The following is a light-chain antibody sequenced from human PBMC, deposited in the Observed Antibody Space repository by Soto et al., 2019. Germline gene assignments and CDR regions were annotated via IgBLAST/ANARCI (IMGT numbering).Light chain of an antibody. CDR2: EVS. V-gene: IGLV2-14*01. CDR1: SIDVGGYNY. CDR3: SSYTSSSIDYV. Sequence: QSALTQRASVSGSPGQSITISCTGTSIDVGGYNYVSWYQQHPGKAPKLMIYEVSNRPSGVSNRFSGSKSGNTASLTISGLQAEDEADYYCSSYTSSSIDYVFGIGTKLTVL. J-gene: IGLJ1*01.